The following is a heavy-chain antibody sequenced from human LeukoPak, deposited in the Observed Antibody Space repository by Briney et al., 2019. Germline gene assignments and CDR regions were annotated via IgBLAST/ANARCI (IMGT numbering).Heavy chain of an antibody. CDR2: ISAYNGNT. Sequence: ASVKVSCKASGYTFTSYGISWVRQAPGQGLEWMGWISAYNGNTNYAQKLPGRVTMTTDTSTSTAYMELRSLRSDDTAVYYCARALGYCSGGSCYYFDYWGQGTLVTVSS. CDR3: ARALGYCSGGSCYYFDY. D-gene: IGHD2-15*01. CDR1: GYTFTSYG. J-gene: IGHJ4*02. V-gene: IGHV1-18*01.